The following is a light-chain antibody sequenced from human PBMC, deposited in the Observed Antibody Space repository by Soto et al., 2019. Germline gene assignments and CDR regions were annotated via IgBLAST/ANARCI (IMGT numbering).Light chain of an antibody. CDR1: QSVSTN. Sequence: EIVMTQSPGTLSLSPGERATLSCRASQSVSTNLAWYQQIPGQAPRLLIYGASTRATVIPARFSGSGSGTEFTVAISSLQSEDFAGDYCQHYNDWPQTFGLGTNVEIK. CDR3: QHYNDWPQT. CDR2: GAS. V-gene: IGKV3-15*01. J-gene: IGKJ1*01.